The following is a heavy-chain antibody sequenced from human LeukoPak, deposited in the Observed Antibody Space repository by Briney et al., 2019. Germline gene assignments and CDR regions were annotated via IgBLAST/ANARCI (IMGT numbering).Heavy chain of an antibody. Sequence: SETLSLTCAVYGGYFSGYYWSWSRQPPGKGLEWIGEINHSGSTNYNPSLKSRVTISVDTSKNQFSLKLSSVTAADTAVYYCATRSGSWYGGYYFDYWGQGTLVTVSS. D-gene: IGHD6-13*01. V-gene: IGHV4-34*01. CDR1: GGYFSGYY. CDR3: ATRSGSWYGGYYFDY. J-gene: IGHJ4*02. CDR2: INHSGST.